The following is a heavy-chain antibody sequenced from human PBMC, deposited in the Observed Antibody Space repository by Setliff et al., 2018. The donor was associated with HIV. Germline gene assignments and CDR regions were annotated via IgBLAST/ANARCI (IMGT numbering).Heavy chain of an antibody. CDR1: GGSVGSGSYY. Sequence: PSETLSLTCSVSGGSVGSGSYYWSWIRQSPGKGLEWLGYIYYSGSTTYNPSLKSRVTISVDTSKNQFSLMLSSVTAADTAVYYCARLGDYDSSGYSWFDYWGQGTLVTVSS. J-gene: IGHJ4*02. CDR2: IYYSGST. V-gene: IGHV4-61*01. CDR3: ARLGDYDSSGYSWFDY. D-gene: IGHD3-22*01.